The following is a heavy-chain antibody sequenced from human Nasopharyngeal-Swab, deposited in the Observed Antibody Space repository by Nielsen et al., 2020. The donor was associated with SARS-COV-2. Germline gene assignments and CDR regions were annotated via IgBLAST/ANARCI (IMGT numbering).Heavy chain of an antibody. CDR3: ARDYYDNYDSDY. Sequence: ASVKVSCKTSGYTFTDYYIHWARQVPGQGLEWVGCINPYSGDTKYAQKFQGRVTVTRDTSRSTAYIELSRLRSDDTAVYYCARDYYDNYDSDYWGQGTLVTVSS. J-gene: IGHJ4*02. CDR1: GYTFTDYY. V-gene: IGHV1-2*02. CDR2: INPYSGDT. D-gene: IGHD3-22*01.